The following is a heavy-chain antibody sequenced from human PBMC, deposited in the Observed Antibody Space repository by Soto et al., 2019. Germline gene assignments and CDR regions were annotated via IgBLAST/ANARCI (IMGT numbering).Heavy chain of an antibody. Sequence: VQLVESGGGLVKPGGSLRLSCAASGFTFSSYSMNWVRQAPGKGLEWVSSISSSSSYIYYADSVKGRFTISRDNAKNSLYLQMNSLRAEDTAVYYCAREVGRLDIWGSYRMLFDYWGQGTLVTVSS. CDR2: ISSSSSYI. CDR3: AREVGRLDIWGSYRMLFDY. V-gene: IGHV3-21*01. CDR1: GFTFSSYS. J-gene: IGHJ4*02. D-gene: IGHD3-16*02.